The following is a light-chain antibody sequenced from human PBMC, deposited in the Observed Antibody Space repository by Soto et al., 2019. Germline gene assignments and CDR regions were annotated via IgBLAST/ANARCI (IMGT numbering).Light chain of an antibody. CDR3: LQVANFPRT. Sequence: QMKKNPSSVSASVGDTVTITCRASQDINSRLAWFQQQPGRPPKYVIQAATMLQSGFPSRFAGSGSGRDFTLTIHTLQPEDSATYYCLQVANFPRTFGQGTKVDIK. V-gene: IGKV1-12*01. CDR1: QDINSR. J-gene: IGKJ1*01. CDR2: AAT.